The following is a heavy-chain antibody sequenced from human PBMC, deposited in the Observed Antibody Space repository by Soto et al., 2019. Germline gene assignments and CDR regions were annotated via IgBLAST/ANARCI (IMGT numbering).Heavy chain of an antibody. V-gene: IGHV3-33*06. CDR2: VWYDGSNK. CDR3: AKVTKRAAAGRYEYYKYGMDV. CDR1: GFSFSDYG. Sequence: GGSLRLSCAASGFSFSDYGMHWVRQAPGKGLEWVAVVWYDGSNKYYADSVKGRFTISRDNSKNTLYLQMNGLRAEDTALYYCAKVTKRAAAGRYEYYKYGMDVWGQGTTVTVSS. J-gene: IGHJ6*02. D-gene: IGHD6-13*01.